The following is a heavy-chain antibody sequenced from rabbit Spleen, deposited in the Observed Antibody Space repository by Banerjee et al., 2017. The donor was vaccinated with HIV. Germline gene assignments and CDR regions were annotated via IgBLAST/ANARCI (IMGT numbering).Heavy chain of an antibody. CDR2: IYAGSGGYT. V-gene: IGHV1S45*01. Sequence: QEQLVESGGDLVKPGASLTLTCTASGFSFSDRYWICWVRQAPGKGLEWIACIYAGSGGYTYYASWAKGRFTISKTSSTTVTLQMTNLTAADTAPYFCARGGGLWGQGTLVTVS. CDR3: ARGGGL. CDR1: GFSFSDRYW. J-gene: IGHJ4*01.